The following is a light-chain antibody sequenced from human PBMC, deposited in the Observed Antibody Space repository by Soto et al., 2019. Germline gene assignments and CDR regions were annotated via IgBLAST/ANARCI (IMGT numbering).Light chain of an antibody. CDR3: QHFGSSPPWP. CDR2: GAS. Sequence: VMTQAPATLSVSPVEGATLSCRASQTVNNNVAWYQLKDGQVPRLLIYGASTRATGIPARFSGSGSGTEFTLTISSLQSEDFAVYYCQHFGSSPPWPFGQGTKVDIK. V-gene: IGKV3-15*01. J-gene: IGKJ1*01. CDR1: QTVNNN.